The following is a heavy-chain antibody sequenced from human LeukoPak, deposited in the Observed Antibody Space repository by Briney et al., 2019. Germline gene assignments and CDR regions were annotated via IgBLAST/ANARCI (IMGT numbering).Heavy chain of an antibody. Sequence: PSETLSLTCAVYGGSFSGYYWSWIRQPPGKGLEWIAYIYYSGSTNYNPSLKSRVTISADTSKNQFSLKLSSVTAADTAVYYCARRAGAYSHPYDYWGQGTLVTVSS. D-gene: IGHD4/OR15-4a*01. V-gene: IGHV4-59*08. CDR3: ARRAGAYSHPYDY. CDR2: IYYSGST. CDR1: GGSFSGYY. J-gene: IGHJ4*02.